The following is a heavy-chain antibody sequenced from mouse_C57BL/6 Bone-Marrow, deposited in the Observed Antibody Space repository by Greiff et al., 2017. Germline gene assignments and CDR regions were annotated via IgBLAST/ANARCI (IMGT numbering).Heavy chain of an antibody. CDR1: GFNIKDDY. J-gene: IGHJ3*01. D-gene: IGHD1-1*01. V-gene: IGHV14-4*01. CDR2: IDPANGDT. Sequence: VQLQQSGAELVRPGASVKLSCTASGFNIKDDYMHWVKQRPEQGLEWIGWIDPANGDTEYASKFQGQATIQADTSSNTAYLQLSSLTSEDTAVYFCTTLLSWFAYWGQGTLVTVSA. CDR3: TTLLSWFAY.